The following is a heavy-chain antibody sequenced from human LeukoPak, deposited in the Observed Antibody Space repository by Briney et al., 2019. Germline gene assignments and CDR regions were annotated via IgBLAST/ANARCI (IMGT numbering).Heavy chain of an antibody. CDR3: ARDTRVAGSSYPFY. J-gene: IGHJ4*02. CDR2: INPNSGGT. D-gene: IGHD6-19*01. Sequence: ASVKVSCKASGYTFTGYYMHWVRQAPGQGLEWMGWINPNSGGTNYAQKFQGRVTMNRDTSISTAYMELSRLRSDDTAVYYCARDTRVAGSSYPFYWGQGTLVTVSS. CDR1: GYTFTGYY. V-gene: IGHV1-2*02.